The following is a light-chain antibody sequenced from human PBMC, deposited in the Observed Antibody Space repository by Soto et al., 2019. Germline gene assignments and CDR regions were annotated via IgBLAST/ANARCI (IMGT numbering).Light chain of an antibody. CDR3: QLSACYSEA. CDR2: DAS. J-gene: IGKJ1*01. CDR1: QSVSGW. V-gene: IGKV1-5*01. Sequence: DIQMTQSVAALSLSKGDRVTITCRASQSVSGWLAWYQQKPGEAPKLLIYDASALPRGVPSRFSGSGSGTEFTLTISSLQPDDFATYYCQLSACYSEAFCQGTKVDIK.